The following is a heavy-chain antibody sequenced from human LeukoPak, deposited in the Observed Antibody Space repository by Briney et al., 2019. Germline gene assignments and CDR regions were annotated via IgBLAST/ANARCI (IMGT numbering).Heavy chain of an antibody. D-gene: IGHD3-10*01. CDR2: ISSSSSYI. Sequence: GGSLRLSCAASGVTFSTYSMNWVRQAPGKGLEWVSSISSSSSYIYYADSVKGRFTISRDNAKNSLYLQMNSLRAEGTAVYYCARDFKDSGGEPMDVWGQGTTATVSS. J-gene: IGHJ6*02. CDR3: ARDFKDSGGEPMDV. CDR1: GVTFSTYS. V-gene: IGHV3-21*01.